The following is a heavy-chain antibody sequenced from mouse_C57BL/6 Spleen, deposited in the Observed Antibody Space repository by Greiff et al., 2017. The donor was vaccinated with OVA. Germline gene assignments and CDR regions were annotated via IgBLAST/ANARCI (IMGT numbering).Heavy chain of an antibody. J-gene: IGHJ4*01. CDR2: IYPGDGDT. D-gene: IGHD1-1*01. Sequence: QVQLQQSGAELVKPGASVKISCKASGYAFSSYWMNWVKQRPGKGLEWIGQIYPGDGDTNYNGKFKGKATLTADKSSSTAYMQLSSLTSEDSAVYFCASRLLRYAMGYWGQGTSVTVSS. CDR3: ASRLLRYAMGY. CDR1: GYAFSSYW. V-gene: IGHV1-80*01.